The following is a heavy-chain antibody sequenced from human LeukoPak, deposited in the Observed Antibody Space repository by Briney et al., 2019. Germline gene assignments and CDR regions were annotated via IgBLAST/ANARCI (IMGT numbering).Heavy chain of an antibody. J-gene: IGHJ4*02. V-gene: IGHV3-23*01. D-gene: IGHD3-3*01. CDR1: GFTFSSYA. CDR2: ISGSGGST. Sequence: PGGSLRLSCAASGFTFSSYAMSWVRQAPGKGLEWVSAISGSGGSTYYADSVKGRFTISRDNSKNTLYLQMDSLRAEDTAVYHCAKVDDFWSGSDYWGQGTLVTVSS. CDR3: AKVDDFWSGSDY.